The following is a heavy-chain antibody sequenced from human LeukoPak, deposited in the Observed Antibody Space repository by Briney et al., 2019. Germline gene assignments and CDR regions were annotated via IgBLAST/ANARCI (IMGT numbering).Heavy chain of an antibody. CDR1: GFNFSSYW. D-gene: IGHD6-19*01. J-gene: IGHJ4*02. CDR2: IDSDGSST. CDR3: TRGTTAEAGIDY. Sequence: GGSLRLSCAASGFNFSSYWMHWVRQAPGKGPVWVAHIDSDGSSTTYGDPAKGRFTISRDNAKKTLHLQMNSLRVEDTAVYYCTRGTTAEAGIDYWGQGTLVTVSS. V-gene: IGHV3-74*01.